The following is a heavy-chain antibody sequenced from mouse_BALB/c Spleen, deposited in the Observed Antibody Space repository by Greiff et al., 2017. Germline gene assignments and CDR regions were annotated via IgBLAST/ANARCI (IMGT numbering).Heavy chain of an antibody. J-gene: IGHJ4*01. V-gene: IGHV5-12-1*01. CDR1: GFAFSSYD. CDR3: ARQITTAFYYAMDY. Sequence: EVHLVESGGGLVKPGGSLKLSCAASGFAFSSYDMSWVRQTPEKRLEWVAYISSGGGSTYYPDTVKGRFTISRDNAKNTLYLQMSSLKSEDTAMYYCARQITTAFYYAMDYWGQGTSVTVSS. D-gene: IGHD1-2*01. CDR2: ISSGGGST.